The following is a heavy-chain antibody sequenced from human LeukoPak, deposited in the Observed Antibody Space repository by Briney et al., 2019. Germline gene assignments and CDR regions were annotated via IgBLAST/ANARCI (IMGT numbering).Heavy chain of an antibody. V-gene: IGHV3-33*01. D-gene: IGHD4-17*01. J-gene: IGHJ3*02. Sequence: PGWSLRLSCAASGFTFSSYGMHWVRQAPGKGLEWVAVIWYDGSNKYYADSVKGRFTISRDNSKNTLYLQMNSLRAEDTAVYYCARGNYGDYPGAFDIWGQGTMVTVSS. CDR1: GFTFSSYG. CDR2: IWYDGSNK. CDR3: ARGNYGDYPGAFDI.